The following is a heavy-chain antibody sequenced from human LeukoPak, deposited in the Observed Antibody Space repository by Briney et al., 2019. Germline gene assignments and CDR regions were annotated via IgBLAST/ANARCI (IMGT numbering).Heavy chain of an antibody. D-gene: IGHD5-12*01. CDR1: GGTFSSYA. Sequence: VASVKVSCKASGGTFSSYAISWVRQAPGQGLEWMGRIIPIFGTANYAQKFQGRVTITTDESTSTAYMELSSLRSEDTAVYYCARTRGYSGYDLSYGGQGTLVTVSS. CDR2: IIPIFGTA. V-gene: IGHV1-69*05. CDR3: ARTRGYSGYDLSY. J-gene: IGHJ4*02.